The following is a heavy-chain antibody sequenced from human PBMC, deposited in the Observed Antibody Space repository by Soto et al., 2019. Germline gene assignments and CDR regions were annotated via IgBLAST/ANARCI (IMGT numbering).Heavy chain of an antibody. Sequence: QVQLVESGGGVVQPGRSLRLSCAASGFTFSSYGMHWVRQAPGKGREWVAVIWYDGSNKYYADSVKGRFTISRDKSKNTLYLQMNSLRAEDTAVYYCARDDSSGYVRWFDPWGQGTLVTVSS. V-gene: IGHV3-33*01. CDR3: ARDDSSGYVRWFDP. CDR1: GFTFSSYG. D-gene: IGHD6-19*01. J-gene: IGHJ5*02. CDR2: IWYDGSNK.